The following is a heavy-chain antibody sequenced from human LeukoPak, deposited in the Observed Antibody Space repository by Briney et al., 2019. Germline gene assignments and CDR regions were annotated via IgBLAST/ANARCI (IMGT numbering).Heavy chain of an antibody. CDR2: INHTGST. V-gene: IGHV4-34*01. D-gene: IGHD2-15*01. CDR3: ARRRVVVAATTRLEFAFDI. CDR1: GGSFSAYY. Sequence: SETLSLTCAVYGGSFSAYYWSWIRQPPGKGLEWMGEINHTGSTSYNPSLKSRVTISVDTSKNQFSLKLSSVTAADTAVYYCARRRVVVAATTRLEFAFDIWGQGTMVTVSS. J-gene: IGHJ3*02.